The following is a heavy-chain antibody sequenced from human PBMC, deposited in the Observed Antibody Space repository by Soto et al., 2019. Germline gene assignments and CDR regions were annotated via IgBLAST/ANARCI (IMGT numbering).Heavy chain of an antibody. CDR3: ARVRGIHLLGCFDP. CDR2: IYYSGTT. Sequence: QVQLQESGPGLVKPSQTLSLTCTDSGGSIRSAGYYWSWIRQHPGKGLEWIGYIYYSGTTYYNPSLKSRVTISVDTSKNTFSLNLTPVTPADTAVHYCARVRGIHLLGCFDPWGQGTLVTVAS. D-gene: IGHD2-2*01. CDR1: GGSIRSAGYY. J-gene: IGHJ5*02. V-gene: IGHV4-31*03.